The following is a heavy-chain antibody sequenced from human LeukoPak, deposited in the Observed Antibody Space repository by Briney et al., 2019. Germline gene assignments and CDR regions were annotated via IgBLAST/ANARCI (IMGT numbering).Heavy chain of an antibody. J-gene: IGHJ4*02. Sequence: SETLSLTCAVSGGSISSGGYSWSWIRQPPGKGLEWIGYIYHSGSTYYNPSLKSRVTISVDRSKNQFSLKLSSVTAADTAVYYCARAGRLGGYATPFGYWGQGTLVTVSS. CDR1: GGSISSGGYS. CDR2: IYHSGST. V-gene: IGHV4-30-2*01. CDR3: ARAGRLGGYATPFGY. D-gene: IGHD5-12*01.